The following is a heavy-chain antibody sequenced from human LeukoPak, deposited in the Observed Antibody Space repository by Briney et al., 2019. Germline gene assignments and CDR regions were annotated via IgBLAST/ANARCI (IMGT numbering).Heavy chain of an antibody. CDR2: IRYDRSNK. V-gene: IGHV3-30*02. CDR1: GFTFSSYG. CDR3: AKDASYDILTGYYIGYFDY. Sequence: SLTLSCAASGFTFSSYGMHWVRQAPGKGLVWVAFIRYDRSNKYYADSVKGRFTISRDNSKNTLYLQMKSLRAEDTAVYYCAKDASYDILTGYYIGYFDYWGQGTLVTVSS. J-gene: IGHJ4*02. D-gene: IGHD3-9*01.